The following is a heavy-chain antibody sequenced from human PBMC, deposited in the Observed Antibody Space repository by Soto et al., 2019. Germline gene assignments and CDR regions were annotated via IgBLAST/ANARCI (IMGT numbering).Heavy chain of an antibody. CDR1: GVSLNSGHYY. Sequence: SETLSLTCSVSGVSLNSGHYYWVWVRQSPGKGLAWIASVYYDESTYYNPSLKGRVTISIDKPRNQFSLTLKSVTAADTAVYYCGKVLIGATRHADVDSWGQGARVTVSS. V-gene: IGHV4-39*01. D-gene: IGHD2-15*01. J-gene: IGHJ4*02. CDR2: VYYDEST. CDR3: GKVLIGATRHADVDS.